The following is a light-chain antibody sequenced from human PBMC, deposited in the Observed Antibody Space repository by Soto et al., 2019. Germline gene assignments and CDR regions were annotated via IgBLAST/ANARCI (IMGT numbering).Light chain of an antibody. CDR2: YIS. V-gene: IGKV3D-15*01. J-gene: IGKJ5*01. Sequence: EIVMTQSPATLSVSPGETASLSFSASQSAGNFLAWYQQKPGQAPRLLIYYISTRATGIPARFSGSGSGTEFTLTINSLQSEDSAVYYCQQHNQWPITFGQGTRLEIK. CDR1: QSAGNF. CDR3: QQHNQWPIT.